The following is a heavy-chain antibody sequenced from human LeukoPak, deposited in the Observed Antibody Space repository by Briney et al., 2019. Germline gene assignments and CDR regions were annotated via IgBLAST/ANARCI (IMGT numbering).Heavy chain of an antibody. V-gene: IGHV3-30*18. CDR2: ISYDASDK. J-gene: IGHJ4*02. CDR1: GFTFTSYG. Sequence: PGRSLRLSCAASGFTFTSYGMHWVRQAPGKGLEWVAVISYDASDKYYVDSVKGRFTISRDTSKNTLYLQMNSLRAEDTAVYYCAKDRGSGYNWNDVLDYWGQGTLVTVSS. D-gene: IGHD1-20*01. CDR3: AKDRGSGYNWNDVLDY.